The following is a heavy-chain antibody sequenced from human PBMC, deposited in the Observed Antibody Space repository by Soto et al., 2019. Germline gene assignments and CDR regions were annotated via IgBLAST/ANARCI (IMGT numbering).Heavy chain of an antibody. V-gene: IGHV1-18*01. Sequence: QVQLVQSGAEVKKPGASVKVSCKASGYTFTSYGISWVRQAPGQGLEWMGWISAYNGNTNYAQKLQGRVTMTTDTSTITAYMELRSLRSDDTAVYYCARDRLERWLQLSSGDCWGQGTLVTVSS. CDR3: ARDRLERWLQLSSGDC. CDR2: ISAYNGNT. J-gene: IGHJ4*02. CDR1: GYTFTSYG. D-gene: IGHD5-12*01.